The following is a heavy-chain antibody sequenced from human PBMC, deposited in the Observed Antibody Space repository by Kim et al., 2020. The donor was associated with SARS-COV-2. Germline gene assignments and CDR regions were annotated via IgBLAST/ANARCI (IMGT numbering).Heavy chain of an antibody. CDR1: GYTFTTYA. J-gene: IGHJ4*02. V-gene: IGHV7-4-1*02. Sequence: ASVKVSCKASGYTFTTYAMNWVRQAPGQGLEWMGWLNTNTGNPRYAQDFTGRFVFSLDTSVSTAYLQISSLKAEDTAVYYCARDNSRRDGYHMSLYFDYWGQGALVTVSS. CDR2: LNTNTGNP. D-gene: IGHD5-12*01. CDR3: ARDNSRRDGYHMSLYFDY.